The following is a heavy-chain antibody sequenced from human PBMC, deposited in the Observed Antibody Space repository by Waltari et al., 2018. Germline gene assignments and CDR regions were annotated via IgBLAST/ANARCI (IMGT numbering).Heavy chain of an antibody. D-gene: IGHD4-17*01. V-gene: IGHV1-3*04. Sequence: QVQLVQSGAEVRKPGASVKVSCKASGYPFTPYAMHWGRQAPGQRLEWMGWINTVNGKTKYLEKLQGRVTITRDTSASTVYMELSSLTSEDTAIYSCAREGGNGETGHYYNGLDVWGHGTTVTVSS. J-gene: IGHJ6*02. CDR2: INTVNGKT. CDR3: AREGGNGETGHYYNGLDV. CDR1: GYPFTPYA.